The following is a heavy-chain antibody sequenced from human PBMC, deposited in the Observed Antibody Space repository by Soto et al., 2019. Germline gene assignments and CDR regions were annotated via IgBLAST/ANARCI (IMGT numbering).Heavy chain of an antibody. CDR2: IYYSGST. CDR3: ARDPHEFWTSYWFDP. Sequence: SETLSLTCTVSGGSISSYYWSWIRQPPGKGLEWIGYIYYSGSTNYNPSLKSRVTISVDTSKNQFSLKLSSVTAADTAIYYCARDPHEFWTSYWFDPWGQGTPVTSPQ. V-gene: IGHV4-59*01. CDR1: GGSISSYY. J-gene: IGHJ5*02. D-gene: IGHD3-3*01.